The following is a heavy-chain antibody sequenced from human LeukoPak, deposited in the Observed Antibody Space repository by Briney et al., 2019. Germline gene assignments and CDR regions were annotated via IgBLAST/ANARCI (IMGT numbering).Heavy chain of an antibody. V-gene: IGHV3-23*01. J-gene: IGHJ5*02. D-gene: IGHD3-10*01. CDR3: AKYGSGSQSNWFDP. Sequence: GGSLRLSCAASGFSFSSYAMSWVRQAPGKGLEWVSAISGSGGSTYYADSVKGRFTISRDNSKNTLYLQMNSLRAEDTAVYYCAKYGSGSQSNWFDPWGQGTLVTVSS. CDR1: GFSFSSYA. CDR2: ISGSGGST.